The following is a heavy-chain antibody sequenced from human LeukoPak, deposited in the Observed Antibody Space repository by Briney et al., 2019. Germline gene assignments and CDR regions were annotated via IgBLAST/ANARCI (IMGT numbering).Heavy chain of an antibody. Sequence: GASVKVSCKASGYTFTSYGISWVRQAPGQGLEWMGWVSAYNGNTNYAQKLQGRVTMTTDTSTSTAYMELSSLRSEDTAVYYCAREPYDFWSGPKPNWFDPWGQGTLVTVSS. J-gene: IGHJ5*02. D-gene: IGHD3-3*01. CDR2: VSAYNGNT. CDR3: AREPYDFWSGPKPNWFDP. V-gene: IGHV1-18*01. CDR1: GYTFTSYG.